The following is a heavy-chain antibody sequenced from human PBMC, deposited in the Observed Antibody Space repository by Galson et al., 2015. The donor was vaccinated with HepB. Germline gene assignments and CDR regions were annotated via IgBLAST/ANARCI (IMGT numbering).Heavy chain of an antibody. CDR1: GFNFSSYA. Sequence: SLRLSCAASGFNFSSYAMHWVRQAPGKGLEWVTMIWSDGSHKYYADSLKGRFTISRDNSRKVLYLQMNSLRAEDTALYYCTRSYDSSGNDYWGQGTLVTVSS. D-gene: IGHD3-22*01. CDR2: IWSDGSHK. CDR3: TRSYDSSGNDY. V-gene: IGHV3-33*01. J-gene: IGHJ4*02.